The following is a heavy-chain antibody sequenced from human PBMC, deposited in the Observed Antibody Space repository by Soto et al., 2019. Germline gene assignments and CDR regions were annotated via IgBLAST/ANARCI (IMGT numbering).Heavy chain of an antibody. D-gene: IGHD6-6*01. V-gene: IGHV4-30-2*01. CDR2: IYHSGST. Sequence: SETLSLTCAVSGGSISSGGYSWSWIRQPPGKGLEWIGYIYHSGSTYYNPSLKSRVTISVDRSRNQFSLKLSSVTAADTAVYYCARLRSIADRLVFDPWGQGTLVTVSS. J-gene: IGHJ5*02. CDR1: GGSISSGGYS. CDR3: ARLRSIADRLVFDP.